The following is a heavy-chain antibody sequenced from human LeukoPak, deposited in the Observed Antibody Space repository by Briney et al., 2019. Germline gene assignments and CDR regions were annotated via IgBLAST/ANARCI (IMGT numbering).Heavy chain of an antibody. Sequence: SETLSLTCTVSGGSISSYYWSWIRQPPGKGLEWIGYIYYSGSTNYNPSLKSRITISVDTSKNQFSLKLSSITAADTAVYYCARRGGSGRSFDFWGQGTLVTVSS. CDR2: IYYSGST. D-gene: IGHD3-10*01. CDR1: GGSISSYY. J-gene: IGHJ4*02. CDR3: ARRGGSGRSFDF. V-gene: IGHV4-59*08.